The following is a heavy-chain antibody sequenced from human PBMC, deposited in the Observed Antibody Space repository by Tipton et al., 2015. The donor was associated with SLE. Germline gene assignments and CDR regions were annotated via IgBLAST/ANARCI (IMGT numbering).Heavy chain of an antibody. CDR3: ARGLRGERGLWFDP. Sequence: TLSLTCAVSGGSISSSNWWSWVRQPPGKGLEWIGEINHSGSTNYNPSLKSRVTISVDTSKNQFSLKLSSVTAADTAVYYCARGLRGERGLWFDPWGQGTLVTVSS. D-gene: IGHD3-10*01. CDR1: GGSISSSNW. CDR2: INHSGST. J-gene: IGHJ5*02. V-gene: IGHV4-4*02.